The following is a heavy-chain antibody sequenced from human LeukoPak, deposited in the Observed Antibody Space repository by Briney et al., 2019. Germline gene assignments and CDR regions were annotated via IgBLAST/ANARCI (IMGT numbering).Heavy chain of an antibody. Sequence: GGSLRLSCAASGFTFTSYSMNWVRQAPGKGLEWVSTISGGGGSTYYADSVKGRFTISRDNSKNTLYLQVNSLRAEDTAVYYWGKGGRGGVTPFALGGRGTL. D-gene: IGHD3-16*01. J-gene: IGHJ4*02. CDR3: GKGGRGGVTPFAL. CDR2: ISGGGGST. V-gene: IGHV3-23*01. CDR1: GFTFTSYS.